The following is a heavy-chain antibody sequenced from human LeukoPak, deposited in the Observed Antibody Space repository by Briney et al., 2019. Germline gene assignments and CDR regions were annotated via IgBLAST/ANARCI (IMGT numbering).Heavy chain of an antibody. D-gene: IGHD2-2*01. V-gene: IGHV1-2*02. CDR3: ARGGRTTSCCDDAFDI. Sequence: GASVKVSCKASAYTFTAYYIHFVRQAPGQGLEWMGWINPTTGGTNYAQMFQGRVTMTRDTSISTAYMELSRLTSDDTALYYCARGGRTTSCCDDAFDIWGQGTMVSVSS. CDR1: AYTFTAYY. J-gene: IGHJ3*02. CDR2: INPTTGGT.